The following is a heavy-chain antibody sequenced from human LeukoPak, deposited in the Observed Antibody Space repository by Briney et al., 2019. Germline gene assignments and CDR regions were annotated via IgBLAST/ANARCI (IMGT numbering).Heavy chain of an antibody. Sequence: GGSLRLSCAASGFIFSSFAMNWVRQAPGKGLEWVSAISGYGGSTYYADSVKGRFTISRDNAKNSPYLQMNSLRAEDTAVYYCARDKVTYRGRGTLVTVSS. V-gene: IGHV3-23*01. CDR3: ARDKVTY. J-gene: IGHJ4*02. CDR2: ISGYGGST. CDR1: GFIFSSFA.